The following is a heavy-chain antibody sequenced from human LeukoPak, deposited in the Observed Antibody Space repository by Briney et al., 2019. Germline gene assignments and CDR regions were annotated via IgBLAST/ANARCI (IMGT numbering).Heavy chain of an antibody. Sequence: GGSLRLSCAASGFTFDDYGMSWVRQAPGKGLEWVSGINWNGGSTGYADSVKGRFTISRDNAKNSLYLRMNSLRAEDTALYYCARVRYYDSSGYQGAFDIWGQGTMVTVSS. CDR3: ARVRYYDSSGYQGAFDI. CDR1: GFTFDDYG. V-gene: IGHV3-20*04. D-gene: IGHD3-22*01. CDR2: INWNGGST. J-gene: IGHJ3*02.